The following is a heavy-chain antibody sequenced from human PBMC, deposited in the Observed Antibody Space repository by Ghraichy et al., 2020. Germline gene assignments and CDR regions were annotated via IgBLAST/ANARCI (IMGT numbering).Heavy chain of an antibody. CDR3: VKVRGSYYYSVDV. CDR2: ISSNGGST. Sequence: GGSLRLSCSASGFTFSSYAMHWVRQAPGKGLEYVSAISSNGGSTYYADSVKGRFTISRDNSKNTLYLQMSSLRAEDTAVYYCVKVRGSYYYSVDVWGQGTTVTFSS. V-gene: IGHV3-64D*06. J-gene: IGHJ6*02. CDR1: GFTFSSYA. D-gene: IGHD3-16*01.